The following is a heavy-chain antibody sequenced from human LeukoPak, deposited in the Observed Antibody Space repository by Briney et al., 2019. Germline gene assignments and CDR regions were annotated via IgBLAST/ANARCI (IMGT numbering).Heavy chain of an antibody. J-gene: IGHJ4*02. D-gene: IGHD3-10*01. Sequence: PGGSLRLSCAASGFTFSTYGMHWVRQAPGEGLEWVDVIWYDGSIEYYADSVKGRFTISRDNSKNTLYLQMNSLRAEDTGVYYCARAVGPYDYWGQGTLVTVSS. V-gene: IGHV3-33*01. CDR3: ARAVGPYDY. CDR2: IWYDGSIE. CDR1: GFTFSTYG.